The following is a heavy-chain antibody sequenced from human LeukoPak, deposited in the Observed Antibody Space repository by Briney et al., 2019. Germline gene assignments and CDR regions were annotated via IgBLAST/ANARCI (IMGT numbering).Heavy chain of an antibody. Sequence: LETLSLTCTVSGGSIDSNSWTWIRQPPGKGLEWIGYIYYSGTTNYNPSLKSRVTMSVDMSKHQFSLKLSSVTAADTAVYYCARRSSSWKNWFDPWGQGTLVTVSS. V-gene: IGHV4-59*01. CDR1: GGSIDSNS. D-gene: IGHD6-13*01. CDR3: ARRSSSWKNWFDP. CDR2: IYYSGTT. J-gene: IGHJ5*02.